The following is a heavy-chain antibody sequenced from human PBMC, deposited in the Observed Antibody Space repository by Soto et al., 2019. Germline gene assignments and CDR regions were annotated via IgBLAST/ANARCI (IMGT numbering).Heavy chain of an antibody. V-gene: IGHV3-9*01. CDR3: AKGVGQGEY. Sequence: GGSLILSCSASGFTVYDSLMHWFRQAPGKGLEWVSAITSNSGIRGYADSVKGRFTISRDKDKNSLYLQMNNLKTEDTALYYCAKGVGQGEYWGPGTLVNVSS. J-gene: IGHJ4*02. CDR1: GFTVYDSL. CDR2: ITSNSGIR. D-gene: IGHD6-6*01.